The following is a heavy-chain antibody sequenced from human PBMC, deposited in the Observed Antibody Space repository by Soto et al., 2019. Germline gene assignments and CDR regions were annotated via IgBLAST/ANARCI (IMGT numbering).Heavy chain of an antibody. J-gene: IGHJ4*02. CDR3: ARGPRYCSGGSCYYFDY. V-gene: IGHV1-46*03. Sequence: ASVKVSCKASGYTFTSYYMHWVRQAPGQGLEWMGVINPSGGSTSYAQKFQGRVTMTRDTSTSTVYMELSSLRSEDTAVYYCARGPRYCSGGSCYYFDYWGQGTLVTVSS. CDR1: GYTFTSYY. CDR2: INPSGGST. D-gene: IGHD2-15*01.